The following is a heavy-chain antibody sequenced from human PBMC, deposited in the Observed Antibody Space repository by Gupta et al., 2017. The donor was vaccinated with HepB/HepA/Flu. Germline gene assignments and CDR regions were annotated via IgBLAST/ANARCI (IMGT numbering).Heavy chain of an antibody. V-gene: IGHV4-34*01. CDR2: INHSGST. CDR3: ARASEKDSVWGSYRYYMDV. Sequence: QVQLQQWGAGLLKPSETLSLTCAIDGGSFSDYYWIWIRQPPGKGLEWIGEINHSGSTNYNPSLKSRVTISIDTSKNQFSLKLNSVTAADTAMYDCARASEKDSVWGSYRYYMDVWGKGTTVTVSS. CDR1: GGSFSDYY. J-gene: IGHJ6*03. D-gene: IGHD3-16*02.